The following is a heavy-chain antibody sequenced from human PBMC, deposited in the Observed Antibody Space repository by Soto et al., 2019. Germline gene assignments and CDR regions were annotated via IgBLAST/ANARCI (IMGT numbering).Heavy chain of an antibody. J-gene: IGHJ6*02. CDR3: ARSNYPHYYYYGMDV. Sequence: PGESLKISCKGSGYSFTSYWIGWVRQMPGKGLEWMGIIYPGDSDTRYSPSFQGQVTISADKSISTAYLQWSSLKASDTAMYYCARSNYPHYYYYGMDVWGQGTTVTVSS. CDR2: IYPGDSDT. D-gene: IGHD1-7*01. V-gene: IGHV5-51*01. CDR1: GYSFTSYW.